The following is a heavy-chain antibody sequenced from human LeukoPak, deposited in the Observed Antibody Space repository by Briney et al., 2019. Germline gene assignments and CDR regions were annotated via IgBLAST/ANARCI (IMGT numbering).Heavy chain of an antibody. CDR3: AKAYYYGSGSYYLGEFDY. Sequence: GSLSLSCAASGFTFSSYGMHWVRQAPGKGLEWVAFIRYDGSNRYYADSVKGRFTISRDNSKNTLYLQMNSLRAEDTAVYYCAKAYYYGSGSYYLGEFDYWGQGTLVTVSS. D-gene: IGHD3-10*01. J-gene: IGHJ4*02. CDR1: GFTFSSYG. CDR2: IRYDGSNR. V-gene: IGHV3-30*02.